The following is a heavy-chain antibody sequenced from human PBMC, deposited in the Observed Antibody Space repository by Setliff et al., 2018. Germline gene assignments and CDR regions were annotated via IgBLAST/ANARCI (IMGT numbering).Heavy chain of an antibody. CDR2: IIPKFGAS. D-gene: IGHD2-15*01. J-gene: IGHJ4*02. V-gene: IGHV1-69*06. CDR1: GGTFINYG. CDR3: AKDNGGNPDCDY. Sequence: SVKVSCKVSGGTFINYGINWVRQAPGQGLEWMGGIIPKFGASTYAQKFRGRVTITADTSASTTYMALSSLRSEDTAVYYCAKDNGGNPDCDYWGQGTLVTVSS.